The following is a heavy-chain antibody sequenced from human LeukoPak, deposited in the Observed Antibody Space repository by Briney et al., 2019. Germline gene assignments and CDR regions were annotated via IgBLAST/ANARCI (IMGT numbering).Heavy chain of an antibody. D-gene: IGHD3-22*01. V-gene: IGHV1-2*02. CDR2: INPDTGRT. CDR3: ARGTYYDSSAYSGVRLFDY. CDR1: GYTFTGYY. Sequence: ASVKVSCKASGYTFTGYYMHWVRQAPGQGLEWMGWINPDTGRTNYAQKFQGRVTMTRDTSITTAYMELTRLTSDDTAVYSCARGTYYDSSAYSGVRLFDYWGQGTLVTVSS. J-gene: IGHJ4*02.